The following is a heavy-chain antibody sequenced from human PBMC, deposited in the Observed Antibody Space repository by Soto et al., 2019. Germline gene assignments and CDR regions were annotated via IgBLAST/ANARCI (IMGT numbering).Heavy chain of an antibody. CDR2: IYYSGST. V-gene: IGHV4-59*01. CDR3: AREGMSSTGIDY. Sequence: QVQLQESGPGLVKPSETLSLTCTVSGGSISSYYWSWIRQPPGKGLEWIGYIYYSGSTNYNPSLKSLVTISVDTSKNQYSLKLSSVTAADTAVYYCAREGMSSTGIDYWGQGTLVTVSS. CDR1: GGSISSYY. D-gene: IGHD3-10*01. J-gene: IGHJ4*02.